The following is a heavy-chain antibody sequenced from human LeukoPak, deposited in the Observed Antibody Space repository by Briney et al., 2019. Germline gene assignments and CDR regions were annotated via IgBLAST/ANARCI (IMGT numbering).Heavy chain of an antibody. J-gene: IGHJ4*02. Sequence: PSETLSLTCTVSGGSISSHYWSWIRQPPGKGLEWIGYIYYSGGTNYNPSLKSRVTISVDTSKNQFSLKLSSVTAADTAVYYCARAFPAAGTDYWGQGTLVTVSS. CDR3: ARAFPAAGTDY. D-gene: IGHD6-13*01. CDR2: IYYSGGT. V-gene: IGHV4-59*11. CDR1: GGSISSHY.